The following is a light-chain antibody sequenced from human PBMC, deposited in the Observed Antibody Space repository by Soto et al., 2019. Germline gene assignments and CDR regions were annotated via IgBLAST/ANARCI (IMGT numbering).Light chain of an antibody. CDR2: AAS. CDR3: QQSYSTPA. Sequence: DIQMTQSPSSLSASVGDRVTITCRASQSISSYLNWYQQKPGKAPKLLIYAASSLQSGVPSRVSGSGSGTDFTLTISSPQPEDFATYYCQQSYSTPAFGGGTKVEIK. J-gene: IGKJ4*01. CDR1: QSISSY. V-gene: IGKV1-39*01.